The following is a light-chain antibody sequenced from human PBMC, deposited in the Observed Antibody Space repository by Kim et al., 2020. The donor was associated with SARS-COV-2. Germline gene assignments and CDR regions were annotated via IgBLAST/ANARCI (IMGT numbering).Light chain of an antibody. CDR3: QQRSNWPPALT. Sequence: PGERATLSCRASQSVSTYLAWYQQKPGQALRLLIYDASNRATGIPDRFSGSGSGTDFTLTISSLESEDFAVYYCQQRSNWPPALTFGGGTKVDIK. J-gene: IGKJ4*01. V-gene: IGKV3-11*01. CDR1: QSVSTY. CDR2: DAS.